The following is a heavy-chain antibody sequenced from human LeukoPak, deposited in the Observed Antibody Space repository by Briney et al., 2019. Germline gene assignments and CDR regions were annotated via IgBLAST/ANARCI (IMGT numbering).Heavy chain of an antibody. CDR2: TYSGGST. V-gene: IGHV3-53*01. J-gene: IGHJ4*02. CDR1: GRIVSSNY. Sequence: PGGSLRLSCAASGRIVSSNYLSWVRQAPGKGLEWVSLTYSGGSTYYADSAKGRFTISRDNSKNTLYLHMNSMRAEDTAVYYCARDGYYDSSDLHWGQGTLVTVSS. CDR3: ARDGYYDSSDLH. D-gene: IGHD3-22*01.